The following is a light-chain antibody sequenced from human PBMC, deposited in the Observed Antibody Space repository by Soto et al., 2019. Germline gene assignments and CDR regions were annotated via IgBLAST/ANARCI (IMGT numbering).Light chain of an antibody. V-gene: IGKV3D-15*01. CDR1: QSISNN. Sequence: EIVMTQSPATLSVSPGERASLSCRASQSISNNLAWYQQRRGQPPRLLIYGSSTRATDIPPRFSCSGSGTEFTLTISSLQSEDSAVYYCHHYNNWPPGTFGQGTKVEIK. CDR3: HHYNNWPPGT. J-gene: IGKJ1*01. CDR2: GSS.